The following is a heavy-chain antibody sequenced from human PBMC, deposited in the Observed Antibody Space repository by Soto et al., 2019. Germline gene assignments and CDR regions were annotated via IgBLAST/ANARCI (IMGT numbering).Heavy chain of an antibody. CDR2: IIPILGIA. D-gene: IGHD4-4*01. Sequence: QVQLVQSGAEVKKPGSSVKVSCKASGGTFSSYTISWVRQAPGQGLEWMGRIIPILGIANYAQKFQCRVTITADKSTSTAYMELSSLISDDTAVYYCARAATVTTGGYYYNYMDVWGKGTTVTVSS. J-gene: IGHJ6*03. CDR1: GGTFSSYT. CDR3: ARAATVTTGGYYYNYMDV. V-gene: IGHV1-69*02.